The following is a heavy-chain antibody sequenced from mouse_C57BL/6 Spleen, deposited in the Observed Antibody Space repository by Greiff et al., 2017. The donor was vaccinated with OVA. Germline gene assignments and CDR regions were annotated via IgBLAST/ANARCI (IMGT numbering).Heavy chain of an antibody. Sequence: QVQLQQPGAELVKPGASVKLSCKASGYTFTSYWMHWVKQRPGQGLEWIGMIHPNSGSTNYNEKFTSKATLTVDKSSSTAYMQLSSLTSEDAADYYCGDVIVTTGAMDYWGQGTSVTVSS. CDR2: IHPNSGST. J-gene: IGHJ4*01. V-gene: IGHV1-64*01. D-gene: IGHD2-12*01. CDR3: GDVIVTTGAMDY. CDR1: GYTFTSYW.